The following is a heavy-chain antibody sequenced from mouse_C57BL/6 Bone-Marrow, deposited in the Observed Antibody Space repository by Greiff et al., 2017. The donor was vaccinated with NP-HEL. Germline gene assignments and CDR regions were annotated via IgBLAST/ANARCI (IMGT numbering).Heavy chain of an antibody. J-gene: IGHJ4*01. CDR1: GFTFSSYG. Sequence: EVQLLESGGDLVKPGGSLKLSCAASGFTFSSYGMSWVRQTPDKRLEWVATISSGGSYTYYPDSVKGRFTISRDNAKNTLYLQMSSLKSEDTAMYYCASPYGIGWAMDYWGQGTSVTVSS. V-gene: IGHV5-6*01. CDR3: ASPYGIGWAMDY. D-gene: IGHD1-1*02. CDR2: ISSGGSYT.